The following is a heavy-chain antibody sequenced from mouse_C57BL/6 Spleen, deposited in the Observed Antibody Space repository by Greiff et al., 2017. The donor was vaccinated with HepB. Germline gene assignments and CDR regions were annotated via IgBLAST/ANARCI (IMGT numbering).Heavy chain of an antibody. CDR3: ARAPGSSYYFDY. CDR1: GYTFTSYW. D-gene: IGHD1-1*01. Sequence: QVQLQQPGAELVRPGSSVKLSCKASGYTFTSYWMDWVKQRPGQGLEWIGNIYPSDSETHYNQKFKDKATLTVDKSSSTAYMQLSSLTSEDSAVYYCARAPGSSYYFDYWGQGTTLTVSS. V-gene: IGHV1-61*01. J-gene: IGHJ2*01. CDR2: IYPSDSET.